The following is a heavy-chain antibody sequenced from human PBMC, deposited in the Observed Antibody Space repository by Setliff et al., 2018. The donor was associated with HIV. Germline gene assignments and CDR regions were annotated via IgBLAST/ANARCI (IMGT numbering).Heavy chain of an antibody. CDR2: IYASGST. CDR1: GGSISSYY. Sequence: PSETLSLTCTVSGGSISSYYWSWIRRPAGKGLEWIGRIYASGSTNYNPSLKSRVTMSVDTSKNQFSLKLTSVTAADTAIYYCARTSSKFYADNGMDVWGKGTTVTVSS. CDR3: ARTSSKFYADNGMDV. J-gene: IGHJ6*04. V-gene: IGHV4-4*07. D-gene: IGHD4-17*01.